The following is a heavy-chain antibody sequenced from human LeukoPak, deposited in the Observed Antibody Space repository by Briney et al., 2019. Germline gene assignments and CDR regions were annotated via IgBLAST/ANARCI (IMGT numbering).Heavy chain of an antibody. CDR3: ARGAGAGYNLQPFDY. J-gene: IGHJ4*02. CDR1: GXSISSYY. Sequence: SETLSLTWTVSGXSISSYYWSWIRQPPGKGLEWIGYIYYSGSTKYNPSLKSRVSISVDTSKNQFSLKLSSVTAADTAVYYCARGAGAGYNLQPFDYWGQGTLVTVSS. CDR2: IYYSGST. D-gene: IGHD5-24*01. V-gene: IGHV4-59*08.